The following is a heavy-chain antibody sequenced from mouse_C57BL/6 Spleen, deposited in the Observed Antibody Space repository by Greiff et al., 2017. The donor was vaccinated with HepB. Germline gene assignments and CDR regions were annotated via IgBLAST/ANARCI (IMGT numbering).Heavy chain of an antibody. CDR1: GFVFIDYS. CDR3: VKAVSSGSSYTWFAY. Sequence: EVKVVESGGGLVQPGSSLRLSCAASGFVFIDYSMSWVRQPPGKAPEWLALIRNKVNGYTTEYTASVKGRFTISRDNYQNILYLQMNTLRAADSATDYCVKAVSSGSSYTWFAYWGQGTLVTVSA. V-gene: IGHV7-4*01. D-gene: IGHD1-1*01. J-gene: IGHJ3*01. CDR2: IRNKVNGYTT.